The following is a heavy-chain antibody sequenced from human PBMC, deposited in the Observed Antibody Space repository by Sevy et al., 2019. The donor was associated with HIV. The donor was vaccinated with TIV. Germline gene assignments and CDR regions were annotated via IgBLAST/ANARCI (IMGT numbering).Heavy chain of an antibody. J-gene: IGHJ6*02. CDR3: ARDGGSTDRGMDV. CDR1: GFTFSSYN. Sequence: GGSLRLSCAASGFTFSSYNMNWVRQAPGKGLEWVSSISSSSNYIYYVDSVKGRYTISRDNAKNSLHLQMNSLRAEDTAVNYCARDGGSTDRGMDVWGQGTTVTVSS. CDR2: ISSSSNYI. V-gene: IGHV3-21*01. D-gene: IGHD3-16*01.